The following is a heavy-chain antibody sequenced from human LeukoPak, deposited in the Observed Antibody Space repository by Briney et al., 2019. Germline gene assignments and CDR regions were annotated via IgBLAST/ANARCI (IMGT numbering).Heavy chain of an antibody. D-gene: IGHD5-12*01. V-gene: IGHV3-23*01. CDR2: ISGSGGST. Sequence: GGSLRLSCAGSGFTFSNFAMSWVRQAPGKGLEWVSAISGSGGSTYYADSVKGRFTISRDNSKNTLYLQMNSLRAEDTAVYYCASSVGYSGYDFSSWGQGTLVTVSS. CDR1: GFTFSNFA. CDR3: ASSVGYSGYDFSS. J-gene: IGHJ5*02.